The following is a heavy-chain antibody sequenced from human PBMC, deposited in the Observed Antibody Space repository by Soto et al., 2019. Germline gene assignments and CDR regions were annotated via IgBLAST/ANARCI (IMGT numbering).Heavy chain of an antibody. CDR1: GYTFTSYG. D-gene: IGHD4-17*01. Sequence: QVQLVQSGAEVKKPGASVKVSCKASGYTFTSYGISWVRQATGQGLERMGWISGYNGNTNYAQKLQGRVTMTTYTSTSTAYMERRSLRSDDTAVYYWARWDGQVQYFGGPCDYWGQGTLVTVSS. J-gene: IGHJ4*02. CDR3: ARWDGQVQYFGGPCDY. V-gene: IGHV1-18*04. CDR2: ISGYNGNT.